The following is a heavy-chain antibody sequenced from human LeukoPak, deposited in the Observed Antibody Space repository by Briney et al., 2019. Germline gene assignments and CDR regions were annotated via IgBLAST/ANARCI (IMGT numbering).Heavy chain of an antibody. V-gene: IGHV4-34*01. Sequence: SETLSLTCAVYGGSLSGYYWSWIRQPPGKGLEWIGEINHSGSTNYNPSLKSRVTISVDTSKNQSSLKLRSVTAADTAVYYCARGDYMTMVRGAPRYYYGMDVWGQGTTVTVSS. CDR3: ARGDYMTMVRGAPRYYYGMDV. CDR2: INHSGST. CDR1: GGSLSGYY. J-gene: IGHJ6*02. D-gene: IGHD3-10*01.